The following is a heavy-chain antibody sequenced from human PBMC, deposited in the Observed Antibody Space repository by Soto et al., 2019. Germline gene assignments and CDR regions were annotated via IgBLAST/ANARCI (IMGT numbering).Heavy chain of an antibody. CDR2: INHSGST. J-gene: IGHJ4*02. D-gene: IGHD6-13*01. V-gene: IGHV4-34*01. CDR1: GGSFSGYY. CDR3: ARQFKGIAMRDY. Sequence: QVQLQQWGAGLLKPSETLSLTCGVYGGSFSGYYWSWIRQPPGKGLEWIGEINHSGSTNYNNPSLQSRVTISVDTSNNQFSLKLSSVTAADTAVYYCARQFKGIAMRDYWGQGTLVTVSS.